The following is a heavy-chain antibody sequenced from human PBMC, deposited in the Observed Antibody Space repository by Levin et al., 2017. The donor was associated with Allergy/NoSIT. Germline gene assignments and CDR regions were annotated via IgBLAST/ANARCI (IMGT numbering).Heavy chain of an antibody. CDR3: ARDRPYYYETSVPSY. Sequence: GASVKVSCKASGFTFSSYAISWVRQAPGQGLEWMGGIIPIFGTTDYAQKFQGRLTITADESTSTAYMELSSLRSEDTAVYYCARDRPYYYETSVPSYWGQGTLITVSS. J-gene: IGHJ4*02. CDR1: GFTFSSYA. D-gene: IGHD3-22*01. V-gene: IGHV1-69*13. CDR2: IIPIFGTT.